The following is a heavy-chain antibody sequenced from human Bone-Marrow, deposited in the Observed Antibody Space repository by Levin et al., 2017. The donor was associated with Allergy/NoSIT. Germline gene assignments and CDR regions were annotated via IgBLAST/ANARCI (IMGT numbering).Heavy chain of an antibody. J-gene: IGHJ4*02. CDR2: IWYDGSKT. D-gene: IGHD6-19*01. Sequence: GESLKISCAASGFTFSSYGMHWVRQAPGKGLEWVALIWYDGSKTYYADSVRGRFTISRYDSLKPLYLQMNCLRPEDTGVYYCARAQGSVAGTPTNWGQGTLVTVSS. CDR3: ARAQGSVAGTPTN. CDR1: GFTFSSYG. V-gene: IGHV3-33*01.